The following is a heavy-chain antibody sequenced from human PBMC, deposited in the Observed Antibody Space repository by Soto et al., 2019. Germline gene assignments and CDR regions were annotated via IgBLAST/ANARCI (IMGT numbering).Heavy chain of an antibody. D-gene: IGHD3-22*01. CDR2: INPSGGST. J-gene: IGHJ4*02. CDR1: GYTFTSYY. V-gene: IGHV1-46*01. Sequence: ASVKVSCKASGYTFTSYYMHWVRQAPGQELEWMGIINPSGGSTSYAQKFQGRVTMTRDTSTSTVYMELSSLRSEDTAVYYCARDRGVVVVKHYFDYWGQGTLVTSPQ. CDR3: ARDRGVVVVKHYFDY.